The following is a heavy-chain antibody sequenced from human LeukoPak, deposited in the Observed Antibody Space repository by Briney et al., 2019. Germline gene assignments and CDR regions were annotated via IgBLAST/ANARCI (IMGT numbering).Heavy chain of an antibody. CDR1: GFSFSTYG. J-gene: IGHJ4*02. CDR2: ISRTSDYT. D-gene: IGHD5-18*01. V-gene: IGHV3-21*05. Sequence: GGSLRLSCAASGFSFSTYGMHWVRQAPGKGLEWVSYISRTSDYTNYADSVKGRFTISRDNAKNSLYLQMNSLRVEDTAVYYCARDDSAMFPDCWGQGTLVTVSS. CDR3: ARDDSAMFPDC.